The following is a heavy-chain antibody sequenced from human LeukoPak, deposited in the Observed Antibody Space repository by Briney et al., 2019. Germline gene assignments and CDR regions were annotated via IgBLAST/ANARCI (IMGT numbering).Heavy chain of an antibody. J-gene: IGHJ4*02. Sequence: SETLSLTCAVYGGSVRDNYWSWIRQPPGKGLEWIGEIQHSGSTKYNPSLKSRVTISLDTSKNQFSLKMNSMTAADTAVYYCAGHVSAAAGGRWGQGTLVTVSP. V-gene: IGHV4-34*01. CDR2: IQHSGST. CDR3: AGHVSAAAGGR. CDR1: GGSVRDNY. D-gene: IGHD6-13*01.